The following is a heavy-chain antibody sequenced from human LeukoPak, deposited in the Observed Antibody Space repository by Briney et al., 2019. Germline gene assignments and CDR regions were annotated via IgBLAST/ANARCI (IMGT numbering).Heavy chain of an antibody. Sequence: SETLSLTCAVYGGSFSGYYWSWIRQPPGKGLEWIGEINHSGSTNYNPSLKSRVTISVDTSKNQFSLKRRSVTAADTAVYYCARDRHSSSWETSEDAFDIWGQGTMVTVSS. CDR3: ARDRHSSSWETSEDAFDI. D-gene: IGHD6-13*01. CDR1: GGSFSGYY. V-gene: IGHV4-34*01. CDR2: INHSGST. J-gene: IGHJ3*02.